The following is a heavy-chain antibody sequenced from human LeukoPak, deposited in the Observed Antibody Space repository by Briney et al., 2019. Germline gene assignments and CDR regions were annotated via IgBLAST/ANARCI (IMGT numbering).Heavy chain of an antibody. CDR3: ARDRRGYSGYRDY. V-gene: IGHV3-30*03. J-gene: IGHJ4*02. D-gene: IGHD5-12*01. Sequence: PGGSLRLSCAASGFTFSSYSMNWVRQAPGKGLEWVAVISYDGSNKYYADSVKGRFTISRDNSKNTLYLQMNSLRAEDTAVYYCARDRRGYSGYRDYWGQGTLVTVSS. CDR1: GFTFSSYS. CDR2: ISYDGSNK.